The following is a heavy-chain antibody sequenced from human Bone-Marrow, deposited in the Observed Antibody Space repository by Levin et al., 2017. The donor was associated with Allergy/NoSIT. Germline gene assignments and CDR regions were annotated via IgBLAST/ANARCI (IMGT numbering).Heavy chain of an antibody. CDR2: ISPSSDYI. CDR3: TRGTIVGAAGMGC. CDR1: GFTFSTYS. V-gene: IGHV3-21*01. D-gene: IGHD1-26*01. J-gene: IGHJ4*02. Sequence: PGGSLRLSCAASGFTFSTYSMNWVRQAPGKGLEWVSSISPSSDYIYHADSVKGRFTISRDNAKNSLYLQMNSLTDEDTALYYCTRGTIVGAAGMGCWGQGTLVIVSS.